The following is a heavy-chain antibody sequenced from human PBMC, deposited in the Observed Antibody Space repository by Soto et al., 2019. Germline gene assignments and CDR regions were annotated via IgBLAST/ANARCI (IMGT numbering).Heavy chain of an antibody. CDR1: GYTFTSYA. D-gene: IGHD1-26*01. J-gene: IGHJ4*02. CDR2: INAGNGIT. V-gene: IGHV1-3*01. Sequence: GASVKVSCKASGYTFTSYAMHWVRQAPGQRLEWMGWINAGNGITKYSQKFQGRVTITRDTSASTAYMELSSLRSEDTAVYYCARGSPPQVGATNPERYWGQGTLVTVSS. CDR3: ARGSPPQVGATNPERY.